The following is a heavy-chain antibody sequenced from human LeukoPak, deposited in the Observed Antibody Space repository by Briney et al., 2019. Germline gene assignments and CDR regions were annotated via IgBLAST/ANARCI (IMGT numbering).Heavy chain of an antibody. CDR1: GYSFNTYW. J-gene: IGHJ4*02. Sequence: GESLKISCKGSGYSFNTYWIGWVRQMPGKGLGWMGIIYPGDSDTKYSPSFQGQVTISADKSISTAYLQWSTLKASDTAMYYCARWSEEGVDYWGQGTLVTVSS. V-gene: IGHV5-51*01. CDR3: ARWSEEGVDY. CDR2: IYPGDSDT. D-gene: IGHD1-14*01.